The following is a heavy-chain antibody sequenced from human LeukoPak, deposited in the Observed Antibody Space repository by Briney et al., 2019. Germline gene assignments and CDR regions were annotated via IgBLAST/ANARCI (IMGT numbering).Heavy chain of an antibody. Sequence: SETLSLTCTVSGGSISSYYWSWIRQPPGKGLEWIGYIYYSGSTNYNPSLKSRVTISVDTSKNQFSLKLSSVTAADTAVYYCARTNYDSSGYYYGYWGQGTLVTGSS. D-gene: IGHD3-22*01. CDR1: GGSISSYY. CDR3: ARTNYDSSGYYYGY. CDR2: IYYSGST. V-gene: IGHV4-59*08. J-gene: IGHJ4*02.